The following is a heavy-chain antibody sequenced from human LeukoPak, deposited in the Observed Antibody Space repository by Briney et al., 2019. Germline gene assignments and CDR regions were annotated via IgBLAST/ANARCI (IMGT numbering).Heavy chain of an antibody. CDR3: ASASYYYYMDV. CDR1: GFTFSIYS. CDR2: ISSSSNYI. Sequence: GGSLRLSCAASGFTFSIYSMNWVRQAPGKGLEWVSSISSSSNYIYYADSVKGRFTISRDNAKNSLYLQMNSLRAEDTAVYYCASASYYYYMDVWGKGTTVTVSS. J-gene: IGHJ6*03. V-gene: IGHV3-21*01.